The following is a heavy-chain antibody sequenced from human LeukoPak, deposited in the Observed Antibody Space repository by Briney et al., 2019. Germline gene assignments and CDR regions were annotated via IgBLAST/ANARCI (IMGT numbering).Heavy chain of an antibody. D-gene: IGHD2-15*01. CDR1: GYTFTSYD. Sequence: ASVKVSCKASGYTFTSYDINWVRQATGQGLEWMGWMNPNSGNTGYAQKFQGRVTMTRNTSISTAYMELSSLRSEDTAVYYCARDGYCSGGSCYSGPYYYYGMDVWGQGTTVTVSS. CDR2: MNPNSGNT. J-gene: IGHJ6*02. CDR3: ARDGYCSGGSCYSGPYYYYGMDV. V-gene: IGHV1-8*01.